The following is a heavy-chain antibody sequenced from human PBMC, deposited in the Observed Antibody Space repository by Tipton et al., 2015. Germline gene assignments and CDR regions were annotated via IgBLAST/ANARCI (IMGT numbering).Heavy chain of an antibody. CDR1: GFTFSNYY. Sequence: SLRLSCAASGFTFSNYYMSWIRQAPGKGLEWLSYIDSSGSTIYYADSVEGRFTISRDNAQNSLFLQMNSLTAEDTAFYYCAREGSSWYFGVYWGQGTLVSVSS. D-gene: IGHD6-13*01. CDR2: IDSSGSTI. V-gene: IGHV3-11*01. J-gene: IGHJ4*02. CDR3: AREGSSWYFGVY.